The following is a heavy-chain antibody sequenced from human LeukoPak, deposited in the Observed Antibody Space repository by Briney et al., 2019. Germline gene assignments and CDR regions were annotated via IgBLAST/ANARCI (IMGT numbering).Heavy chain of an antibody. CDR1: GFAFSIYA. CDR3: AKDPLLKGVGYYFDY. J-gene: IGHJ4*02. D-gene: IGHD3-3*01. V-gene: IGHV3-23*01. CDR2: ISGSGDST. Sequence: GGSLRLSCAASGFAFSIYAMSWVRQAPGKGLEWVSAISGSGDSTYYADSVKGRFTISRDNSKNTLYLQMNSLRAEDTAVYYCAKDPLLKGVGYYFDYWGQGTLVTVSS.